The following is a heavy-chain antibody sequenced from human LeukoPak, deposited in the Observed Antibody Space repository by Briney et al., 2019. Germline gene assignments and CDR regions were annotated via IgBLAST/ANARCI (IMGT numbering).Heavy chain of an antibody. Sequence: ASVKVSCKASGYTFTSYDINWLRQATGQGLEWMGWMNPNSGNTGYAQKFQGRVTMTRNTSISTAYMELSSLRSEDTAVYYCAREGSGNVVVVAADYPGDYFYYYMDVWGKGTTVTVSS. CDR3: AREGSGNVVVVAADYPGDYFYYYMDV. V-gene: IGHV1-8*01. J-gene: IGHJ6*03. D-gene: IGHD2-15*01. CDR1: GYTFTSYD. CDR2: MNPNSGNT.